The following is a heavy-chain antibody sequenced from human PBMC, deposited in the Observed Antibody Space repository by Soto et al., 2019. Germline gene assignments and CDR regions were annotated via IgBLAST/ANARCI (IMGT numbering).Heavy chain of an antibody. J-gene: IGHJ4*02. CDR1: GFTFSSYA. CDR3: AKAWGYNWNPLGY. Sequence: GGSLRLSCAASGFTFSSYAMSWVRQAPGKGLEWVSAISGSGGSTYYADSVKGRSTISRDNSKNTLYLQMNSLRAEDTAVYYCAKAWGYNWNPLGYWGQGTLVTVSS. CDR2: ISGSGGST. D-gene: IGHD1-20*01. V-gene: IGHV3-23*01.